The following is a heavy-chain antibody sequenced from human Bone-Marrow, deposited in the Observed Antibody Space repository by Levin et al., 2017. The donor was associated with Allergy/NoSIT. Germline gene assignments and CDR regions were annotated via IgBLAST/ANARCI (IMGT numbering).Heavy chain of an antibody. V-gene: IGHV1-8*01. J-gene: IGHJ5*02. CDR2: MNPKSGNT. Sequence: ASVKVSCKASGYTFSTSDIIWVRQAAGQGLDWMGWMNPKSGNTGYARKYQGRVIMTRNTTISTAYMELRSLRSDDTAVYFCARAPGIAAADSWGQGTLVTVPS. D-gene: IGHD6-13*01. CDR3: ARAPGIAAADS. CDR1: GYTFSTSD.